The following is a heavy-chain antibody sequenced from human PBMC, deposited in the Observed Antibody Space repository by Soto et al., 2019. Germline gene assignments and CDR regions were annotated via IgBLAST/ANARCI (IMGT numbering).Heavy chain of an antibody. CDR3: ARVRVASGWYNSPDY. CDR2: INPNSGAT. D-gene: IGHD6-19*01. CDR1: GYTFTGYN. Sequence: QVQLVQSGAEVKQPGASVKVSCKASGYTFTGYNMHWVRQAPGQGLEWMGWINPNSGATDFAQKFQGRVTMTRDTSISTAYMELSRLRSDDTAMYYCARVRVASGWYNSPDYWGQGTLVTVSS. J-gene: IGHJ4*02. V-gene: IGHV1-2*02.